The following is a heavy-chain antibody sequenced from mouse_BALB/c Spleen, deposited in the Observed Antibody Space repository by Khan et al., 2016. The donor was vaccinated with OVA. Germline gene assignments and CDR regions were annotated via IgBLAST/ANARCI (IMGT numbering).Heavy chain of an antibody. J-gene: IGHJ4*01. CDR2: IWCGGST. D-gene: IGHD2-1*01. V-gene: IGHV2-2*02. CDR1: GLSLTSYG. CDR3: AGTDCSYGNCGECCAMDY. Sequence: VQLQQSGPGPVQPSQSLSIICTVSGLSLTSYGVPWVRQSPGKGLEWLGVIWCGGSTDYISAFIPRLTIIKDNSTSQVFYKMNSLQANDTTMYYCAGTDCSYGNCGECCAMDYWGQGTSVTVSS.